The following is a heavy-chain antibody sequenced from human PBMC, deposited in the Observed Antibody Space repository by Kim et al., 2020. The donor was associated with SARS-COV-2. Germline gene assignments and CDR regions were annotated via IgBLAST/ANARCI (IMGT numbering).Heavy chain of an antibody. Sequence: GGSLRLSCAASGFTFSSHWMHWVRQAPGKGQVWVSSINSDGSTISYADSVKGRFTISRDNAKNTLYLQMNSLGAEDTAVYYCARRQFTSGCYYFDYWGQGALVTVSS. D-gene: IGHD6-19*01. J-gene: IGHJ4*02. CDR1: GFTFSSHW. CDR2: INSDGSTI. CDR3: ARRQFTSGCYYFDY. V-gene: IGHV3-74*01.